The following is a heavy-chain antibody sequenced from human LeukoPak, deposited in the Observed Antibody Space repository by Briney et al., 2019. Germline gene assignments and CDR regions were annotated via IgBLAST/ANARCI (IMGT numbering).Heavy chain of an antibody. J-gene: IGHJ6*03. CDR1: GFTFSRYG. V-gene: IGHV3-30*04. CDR3: AKEGYSRGYYSYYYMDV. D-gene: IGHD6-13*01. Sequence: GGSLRLSCAASGFTFSRYGMHWVRQAPGKGLEWVTAISYDGSNKYYADSVKGRFTISRDNPKNTLYVQMNSLRAEDTAVYYCAKEGYSRGYYSYYYMDVWGKGTTVTVPS. CDR2: ISYDGSNK.